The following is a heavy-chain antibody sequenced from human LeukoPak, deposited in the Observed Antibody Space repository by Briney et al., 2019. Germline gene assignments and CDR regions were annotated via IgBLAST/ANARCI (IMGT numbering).Heavy chain of an antibody. CDR3: ARDSSGYRYGV. V-gene: IGHV3-21*01. D-gene: IGHD3-22*01. CDR1: GFTFSSYS. Sequence: PGGSLRLSCAASGFTFSSYSMNWVRQAPGKGLEWVSSISSSSSYIYYADSVKGRFTISRDNAKNSLYLQMNSLRAEDTTVYFCARDSSGYRYGVWGKGTTVTVSS. CDR2: ISSSSSYI. J-gene: IGHJ6*04.